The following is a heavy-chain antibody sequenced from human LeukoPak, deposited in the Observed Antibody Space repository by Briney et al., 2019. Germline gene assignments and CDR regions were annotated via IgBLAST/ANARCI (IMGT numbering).Heavy chain of an antibody. V-gene: IGHV3-21*04. J-gene: IGHJ4*02. CDR3: AKDCGLKAGIAVAQPILRGPSRDYFDY. D-gene: IGHD6-19*01. Sequence: GGSLRLSCAASGFTFSNYIMNWVRQAPSKGLEWVSSISSISSYIYYPDSLNGRITISRDNSKNTLYMQMNSHRDEDTAVYYCAKDCGLKAGIAVAQPILRGPSRDYFDYWGQGTLVTVSS. CDR2: ISSISSYI. CDR1: GFTFSNYI.